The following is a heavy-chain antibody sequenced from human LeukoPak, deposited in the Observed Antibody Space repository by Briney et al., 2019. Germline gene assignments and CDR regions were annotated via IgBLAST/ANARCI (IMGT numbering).Heavy chain of an antibody. Sequence: SETLSLTCTVSGGSISSGSYYWSWIRQPAGKGLEWIGRIYTSGSTNYNPSLKSRVTISVDTSKNQFSLKLSSVTAADTAVYYCASLTRITIFGVVDYWGQGTLVTVSS. D-gene: IGHD3-3*01. CDR1: GGSISSGSYY. CDR3: ASLTRITIFGVVDY. J-gene: IGHJ4*02. V-gene: IGHV4-61*02. CDR2: IYTSGST.